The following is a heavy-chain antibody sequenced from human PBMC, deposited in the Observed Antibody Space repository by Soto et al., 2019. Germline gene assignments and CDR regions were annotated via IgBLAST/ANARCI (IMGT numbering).Heavy chain of an antibody. J-gene: IGHJ6*02. CDR3: ERGDAGDSLGYIGLDV. D-gene: IGHD4-17*01. CDR2: ISGNSKCK. V-gene: IGHV3-11*05. CDR1: GFSFSDYF. Sequence: GSLRLSCAASGFSFSDYFIHWIRQAPGKGLEWVSHISGNSKCKNYAESVRGRFTISRDNAKNSVSLHMNGLRTEDTALYYRERGDAGDSLGYIGLDVWGPVTTVTVSS.